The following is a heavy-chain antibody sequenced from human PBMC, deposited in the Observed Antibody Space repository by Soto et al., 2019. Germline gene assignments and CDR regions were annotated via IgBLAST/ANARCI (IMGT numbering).Heavy chain of an antibody. D-gene: IGHD1-26*01. J-gene: IGHJ4*02. CDR3: VRVGVGIGNHFDS. V-gene: IGHV4-59*12. CDR2: IHYSGRT. CDR1: NGSISGFY. Sequence: SETLSLTCSVSNGSISGFYWTWIRQPPRKILEWIGYIHYSGRTDYNPSLTSRATMSVDTSKNQFSLNLKSITAADMAVYYCVRVGVGIGNHFDSWGRGTLVTVSA.